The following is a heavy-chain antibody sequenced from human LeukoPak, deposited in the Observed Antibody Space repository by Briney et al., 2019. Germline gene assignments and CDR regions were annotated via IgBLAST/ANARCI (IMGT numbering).Heavy chain of an antibody. CDR2: INSDGSST. Sequence: QPGGSLRLSCAASGFTFSSYWMHWVRQAPGKGLVWVSRINSDGSSTSYADSVKGRFTISRDNAKNTLYLQMNSLRAEDTAVYYCARGATVTYYFDHWGQGALVAVSS. CDR3: ARGATVTYYFDH. CDR1: GFTFSSYW. V-gene: IGHV3-74*01. J-gene: IGHJ4*02. D-gene: IGHD4-17*01.